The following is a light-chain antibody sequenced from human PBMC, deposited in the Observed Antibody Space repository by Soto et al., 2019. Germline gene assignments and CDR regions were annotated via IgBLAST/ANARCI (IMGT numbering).Light chain of an antibody. Sequence: DIEMTQSPSSLSSSVGYIFTITWRASQSISTFLNWYQQKPGKAPKLLIYKASTLKSGVPSRFSGSGSGTEFTLTISSLQPDDFATYYCQHYNSYSEAFGQGTKVDIK. V-gene: IGKV1-5*03. CDR3: QHYNSYSEA. CDR1: QSISTF. CDR2: KAS. J-gene: IGKJ1*01.